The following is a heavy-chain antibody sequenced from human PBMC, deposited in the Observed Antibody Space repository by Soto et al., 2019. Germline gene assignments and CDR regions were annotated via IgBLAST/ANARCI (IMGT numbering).Heavy chain of an antibody. CDR2: FNAEDGET. Sequence: ASVKVSCKVSGDTLTSLGIHWVRQAPGKGLEWMGGFNAEDGETVYAQKFQGRVTMTEDTSIDTAYMELSSLRSEDTAVYYSAINNLSQSYYIRWFDPWGPGTLVTVSS. CDR3: AINNLSQSYYIRWFDP. CDR1: GDTLTSLG. V-gene: IGHV1-24*01. D-gene: IGHD3-10*01. J-gene: IGHJ5*02.